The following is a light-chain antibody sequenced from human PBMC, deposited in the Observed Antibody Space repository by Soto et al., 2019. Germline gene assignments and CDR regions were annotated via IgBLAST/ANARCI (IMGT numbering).Light chain of an antibody. CDR1: STNVGDFDY. V-gene: IGLV2-14*01. CDR2: EDI. J-gene: IGLJ2*01. CDR3: CSYTTSDAHV. Sequence: QSVLTQPASISASPGQSISISCTGTSTNVGDFDYVSWYQQHPGKAHQLIIFEDIKRPSGVSPRFSGSTSCSTAALTISGLQAEGDSDYFCCSYTTSDAHVFGGGTKLTVL.